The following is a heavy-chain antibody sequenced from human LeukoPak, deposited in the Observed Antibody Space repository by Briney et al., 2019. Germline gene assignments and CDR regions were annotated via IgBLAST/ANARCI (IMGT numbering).Heavy chain of an antibody. CDR1: GGSISSGDYS. V-gene: IGHV4-30-2*01. Sequence: SETLSLTCAVSGGSISSGDYSWHWIRQPPGKGLEWIGYIYHSVSTYYNPSLKSRVTISVERSKNQFSLKLTSVTAADAALHYCARANGYYGSGIPYFDFWGQGTLVTVSS. CDR2: IYHSVST. J-gene: IGHJ4*02. CDR3: ARANGYYGSGIPYFDF. D-gene: IGHD3-10*01.